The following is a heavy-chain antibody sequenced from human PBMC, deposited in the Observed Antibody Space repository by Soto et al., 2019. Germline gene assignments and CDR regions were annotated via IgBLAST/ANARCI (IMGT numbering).Heavy chain of an antibody. D-gene: IGHD3-22*01. Sequence: GSLRLSCAASGFTFSSYAMHWVRQAPGKGLEWVAVISYDGSNKYYADSVKGRFTISRDNSKNTLYLQMNSLRAEDTAVYYCAREDGYYRYFDYWGQGTLVTVSS. J-gene: IGHJ4*02. V-gene: IGHV3-30-3*01. CDR2: ISYDGSNK. CDR1: GFTFSSYA. CDR3: AREDGYYRYFDY.